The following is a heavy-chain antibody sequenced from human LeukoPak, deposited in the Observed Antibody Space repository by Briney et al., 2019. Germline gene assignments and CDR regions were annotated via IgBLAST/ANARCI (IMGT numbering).Heavy chain of an antibody. Sequence: PGRSLRLSCAASGFTFDDYAMHWVRQAPGKGLEWVSGISWNSGSIGYADSVKGRFTISRDNAKNSLYLQMNSLRAEDTALYYCAKGYCSSTSCYTYYFDYWGQGTLVTVSS. J-gene: IGHJ4*02. V-gene: IGHV3-9*01. CDR1: GFTFDDYA. D-gene: IGHD2-2*02. CDR3: AKGYCSSTSCYTYYFDY. CDR2: ISWNSGSI.